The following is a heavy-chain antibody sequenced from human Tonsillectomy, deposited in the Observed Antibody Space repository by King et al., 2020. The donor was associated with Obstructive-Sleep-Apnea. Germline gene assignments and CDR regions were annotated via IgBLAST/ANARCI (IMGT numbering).Heavy chain of an antibody. V-gene: IGHV3-30*02. CDR1: KFIFSSYG. Sequence: VQLVESGGGVVQPGGSLRLSCAASKFIFSSYGMHWVRQAPGKELEWVAFVRYDGSNKYYADSVKGRFTISRDNSKNTMYLQMNSLRAEDTAVYYCAKSTRRQVTTSGNWFDPWGQGTLVTVSS. CDR2: VRYDGSNK. D-gene: IGHD4-11*01. J-gene: IGHJ5*02. CDR3: AKSTRRQVTTSGNWFDP.